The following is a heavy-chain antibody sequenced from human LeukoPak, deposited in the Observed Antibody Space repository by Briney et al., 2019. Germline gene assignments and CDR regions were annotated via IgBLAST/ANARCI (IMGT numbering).Heavy chain of an antibody. D-gene: IGHD5-18*01. J-gene: IGHJ4*02. CDR3: ARLPLTARRHFDY. Sequence: GGSLRLSCAASGFTFSTYWMSWVRQAPGKGLEWVANIKEDGSQKYYVDSVKGRFTISRDNAKNSQYLQMNSLRAEGTAVYYCARLPLTARRHFDYWGQGTLVTVSS. CDR2: IKEDGSQK. CDR1: GFTFSTYW. V-gene: IGHV3-7*05.